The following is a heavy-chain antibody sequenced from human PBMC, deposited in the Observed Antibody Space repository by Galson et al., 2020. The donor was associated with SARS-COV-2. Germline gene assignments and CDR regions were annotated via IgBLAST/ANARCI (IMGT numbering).Heavy chain of an antibody. CDR2: IKQGGHAK. D-gene: IGHD6-19*01. CDR1: GITFSTLW. V-gene: IGHV3-7*03. J-gene: IGHJ4*02. Sequence: GESLKISCTTSGITFSTLWMSWVRYIPGKGLQWVAKIKQGGHAKDYVGSVKGRFTISRDDSKDSLYLEMSSLRVDDTPTYYCGGGSGWIADYWGQGILVTVSS. CDR3: GGGSGWIADY.